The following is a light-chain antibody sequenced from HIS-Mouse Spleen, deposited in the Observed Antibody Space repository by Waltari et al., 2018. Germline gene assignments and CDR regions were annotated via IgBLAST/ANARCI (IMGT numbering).Light chain of an antibody. CDR3: CSYAGSSTLV. V-gene: IGLV2-23*01. Sequence: QSALTQPASVSGSPGQSITISCTGTSSDVGSYNLVSWYQQHPGKAPNLMIYEGSKRPSGVSNRFSGSKSGNAASLTISGVQAEDEADYYCCSYAGSSTLVFGGGTKLTVL. J-gene: IGLJ2*01. CDR2: EGS. CDR1: SSDVGSYNL.